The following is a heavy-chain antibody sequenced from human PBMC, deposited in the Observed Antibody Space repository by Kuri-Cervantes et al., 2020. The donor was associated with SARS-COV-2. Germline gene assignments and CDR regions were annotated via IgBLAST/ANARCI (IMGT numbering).Heavy chain of an antibody. CDR3: ARDERMGDYFDY. V-gene: IGHV1-18*01. CDR2: ISAYNGNT. Sequence: ASVKVSCKASGNTFTSYGISWVRQAPGQGLEWMGWISAYNGNTNYAQNLQGRVTMNIDTSTSTAYMELRSLRSDDTAVYYCARDERMGDYFDYWGQGTLVTVSS. D-gene: IGHD3-16*01. CDR1: GNTFTSYG. J-gene: IGHJ4*02.